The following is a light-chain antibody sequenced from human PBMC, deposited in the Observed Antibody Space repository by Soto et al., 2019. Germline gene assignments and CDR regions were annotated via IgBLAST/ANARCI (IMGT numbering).Light chain of an antibody. CDR3: QERGKWPST. Sequence: EVVLTQSPDTLSLSPGETATLSCRASQSVDRYVAWYQQKVGQAPNLLIYDAYTRATAVGARFTGSGSGTDFSHTLTNLEPEDFAFYYCQERGKWPSTFSPGTKVE. CDR1: QSVDRY. J-gene: IGKJ2*02. V-gene: IGKV3-11*01. CDR2: DAY.